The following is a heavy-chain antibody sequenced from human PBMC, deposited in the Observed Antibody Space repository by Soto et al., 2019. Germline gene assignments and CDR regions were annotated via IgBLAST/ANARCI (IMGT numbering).Heavy chain of an antibody. V-gene: IGHV3-33*01. CDR2: IWYDGSNK. CDR1: GFTFSSYG. D-gene: IGHD6-25*01. Sequence: GGSLRLSCAASGFTFSSYGMHWVRQAPGKGLEWVAVIWYDGSNKYYADSVKGRFTISRDNSKNTLYLQMNSLRAEDTAVYYCALDSHSGNYYYGMDVWGQGTTVTVSS. J-gene: IGHJ6*02. CDR3: ALDSHSGNYYYGMDV.